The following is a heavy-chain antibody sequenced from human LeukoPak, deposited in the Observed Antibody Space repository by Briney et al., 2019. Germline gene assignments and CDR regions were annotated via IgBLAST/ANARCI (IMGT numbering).Heavy chain of an antibody. D-gene: IGHD3-10*01. CDR2: IYYSGST. Sequence: SETLSLTCTVSGGSIRSYYWSWIRQPPGKGLEWIAYIYYSGSTNYNPSLKSRVTISVDTSKNQFSLKLSSVTAADTAVYYCARARLSIVRGITNFDYWGQGTVVTVSS. CDR1: GGSIRSYY. V-gene: IGHV4-59*01. J-gene: IGHJ4*02. CDR3: ARARLSIVRGITNFDY.